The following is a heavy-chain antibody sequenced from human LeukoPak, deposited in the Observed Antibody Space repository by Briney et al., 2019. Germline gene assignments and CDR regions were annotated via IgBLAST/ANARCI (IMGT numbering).Heavy chain of an antibody. CDR2: INPNSGGT. CDR1: GYTFTGYY. CDR3: ARDLLGYIAAGY. J-gene: IGHJ4*02. D-gene: IGHD6-6*01. Sequence: GASVKVSCKASGYTFTGYYMHWVRQAPGQGLEWMGWINPNSGGTNYAQKFQGRVTMTRDTSISTAYMELSRLRSYDTAVYYCARDLLGYIAAGYWGQGTLVTVSS. V-gene: IGHV1-2*02.